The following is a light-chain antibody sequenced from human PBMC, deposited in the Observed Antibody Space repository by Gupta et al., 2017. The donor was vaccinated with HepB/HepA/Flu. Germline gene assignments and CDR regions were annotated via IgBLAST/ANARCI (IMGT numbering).Light chain of an antibody. Sequence: DIQKTTSPSSLSASVVDRVTITCRTSPSISRYLIWYQQKPGNAPKLLICAASSLKSGVPSRFSGSGSGTDFTLTISSLQHEDVASYSCQQSYSTPCTFGQGTKVEIK. V-gene: IGKV1-39*01. CDR3: QQSYSTPCT. CDR2: AAS. CDR1: PSISRY. J-gene: IGKJ1*01.